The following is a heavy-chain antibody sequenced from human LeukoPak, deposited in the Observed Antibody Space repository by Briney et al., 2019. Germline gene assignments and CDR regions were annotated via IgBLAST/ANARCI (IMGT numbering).Heavy chain of an antibody. CDR2: INTNTGNP. V-gene: IGHV7-4-1*02. J-gene: IGHJ3*02. Sequence: ASVKVSCKASGYTFSVYAVIWVRQPPGQGLEWMGWINTNTGNPTYAQGFTGRFVFSLDTSVSTAYLQISSLKAEDTAVYYCARPGSGYPHDAFDIWGQGTMVTVSS. CDR3: ARPGSGYPHDAFDI. D-gene: IGHD3-3*01. CDR1: GYTFSVYA.